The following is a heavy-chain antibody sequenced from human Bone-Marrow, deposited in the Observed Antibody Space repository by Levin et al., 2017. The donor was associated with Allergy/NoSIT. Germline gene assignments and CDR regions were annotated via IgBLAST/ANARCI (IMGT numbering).Heavy chain of an antibody. Sequence: PSETLSLTCSVSGGSVRGENYYWSWIRQPPGTRLEWIGYISYSGSTTYSPSLESRVTISLGASENQFSLRLNSLTGADTAVYYCARDHGDSSDAFAIWGQGTMVTVAS. CDR3: ARDHGDSSDAFAI. CDR2: ISYSGST. V-gene: IGHV4-61*01. D-gene: IGHD4-17*01. CDR1: GGSVRGENYY. J-gene: IGHJ3*02.